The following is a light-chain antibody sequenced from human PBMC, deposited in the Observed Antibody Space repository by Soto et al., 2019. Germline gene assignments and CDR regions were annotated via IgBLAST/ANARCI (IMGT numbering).Light chain of an antibody. V-gene: IGKV3-11*01. J-gene: IGKJ4*01. CDR1: QSVSSY. CDR2: DAS. CDR3: QQRSNWPPT. Sequence: EIVLTQSPATLSLSPGERATLSCRASQSVSSYLAWYQQKPGQAPRLLIYDASNRATGIPARFSGSGSGTDFTLTISSLEPEEFAVYYCQQRSNWPPTFGGGTEVEIK.